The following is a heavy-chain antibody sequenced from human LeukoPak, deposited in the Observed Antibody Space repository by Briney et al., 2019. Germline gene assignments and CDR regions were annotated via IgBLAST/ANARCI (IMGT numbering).Heavy chain of an antibody. CDR3: ARGSRYYYGSGSYPFDY. J-gene: IGHJ4*02. Sequence: GGSLRLSCAASGFTFSDYYMSWIRQAPGKGLQWVSYITNSGSTIYYADSVKGRFTISRDNAKKSLYLQMNTLRAEDTAVYYCARGSRYYYGSGSYPFDYWGQGTLVTVSS. CDR1: GFTFSDYY. D-gene: IGHD3-10*01. CDR2: ITNSGSTI. V-gene: IGHV3-11*01.